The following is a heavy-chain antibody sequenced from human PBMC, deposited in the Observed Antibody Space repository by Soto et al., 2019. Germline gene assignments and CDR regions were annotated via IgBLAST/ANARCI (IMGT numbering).Heavy chain of an antibody. CDR3: ANDRSAGCGGDCSCDS. V-gene: IGHV3-30*18. CDR2: VSYDGSNK. J-gene: IGHJ4*02. CDR1: GFTFSHYG. D-gene: IGHD2-21*02. Sequence: QVQLVESGGGVVLPGRSLRLSCVASGFTFSHYGMQWVRQAPGKGLEWVALVSYDGSNKYYGDSVKGRFTISRDNSKYTLYLEIDSLSAEDTAVYYCANDRSAGCGGDCSCDSWGQGTLVTVSS.